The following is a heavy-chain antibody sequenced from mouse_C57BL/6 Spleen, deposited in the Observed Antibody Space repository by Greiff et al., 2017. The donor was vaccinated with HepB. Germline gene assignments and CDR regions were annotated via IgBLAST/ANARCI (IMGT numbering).Heavy chain of an antibody. CDR3: ARLDSSGLDY. CDR2: IDPSDSYT. J-gene: IGHJ2*01. Sequence: QVQLQQPGAELVRPGTSVKLSCKASGYTFTSYWMHWVKQRPGQGLEWIGVIDPSDSYTNYNQKFKGKATLTVDTSSSTAYMQLSSLTSEDAAVYYCARLDSSGLDYWGQGTTLTVSS. V-gene: IGHV1-59*01. D-gene: IGHD3-2*02. CDR1: GYTFTSYW.